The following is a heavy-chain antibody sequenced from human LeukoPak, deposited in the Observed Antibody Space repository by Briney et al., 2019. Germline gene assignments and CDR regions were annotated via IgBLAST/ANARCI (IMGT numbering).Heavy chain of an antibody. J-gene: IGHJ5*02. Sequence: SQTLSLTCTVSGGSISSGSYYWSWIRQPAGKGLEWSGRIYTSGSTNYNPSLKSRVTISVDTSKNQFSLKLSSVTAADTAVYYCARGWVVPAAISWFDPWGQGTLVTVSS. CDR2: IYTSGST. CDR3: ARGWVVPAAISWFDP. V-gene: IGHV4-61*02. CDR1: GGSISSGSYY. D-gene: IGHD2-2*02.